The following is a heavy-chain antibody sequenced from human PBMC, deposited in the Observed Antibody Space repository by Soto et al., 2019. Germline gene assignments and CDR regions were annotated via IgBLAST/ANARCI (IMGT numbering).Heavy chain of an antibody. V-gene: IGHV4-34*01. D-gene: IGHD5-18*01. Sequence: SETLSLTCAVYGGSFSGYYWSWIRQPPGKGLEWIGEINHSGSTNYNPSLKSRVTISVDTSKNQFSLKLSSVTAADTAVYYCATRYSYGSSTLYYYYMDVCGKGTTVTVSS. CDR2: INHSGST. CDR1: GGSFSGYY. J-gene: IGHJ6*03. CDR3: ATRYSYGSSTLYYYYMDV.